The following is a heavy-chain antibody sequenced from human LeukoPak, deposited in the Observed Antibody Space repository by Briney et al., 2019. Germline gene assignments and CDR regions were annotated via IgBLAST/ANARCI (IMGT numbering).Heavy chain of an antibody. D-gene: IGHD3-3*01. CDR1: GDSINNHY. J-gene: IGHJ6*02. Sequence: PSETLSLTCSVPGDSINNHYWNWIRQPPGKGLEWVGYIHYSGGTTYNPSLESRVTISVDRSKKEFSLKLISVTPADTAVYYCARDYDFRVGQWYYAMDVWGQGTTVTVSS. V-gene: IGHV4-59*11. CDR2: IHYSGGT. CDR3: ARDYDFRVGQWYYAMDV.